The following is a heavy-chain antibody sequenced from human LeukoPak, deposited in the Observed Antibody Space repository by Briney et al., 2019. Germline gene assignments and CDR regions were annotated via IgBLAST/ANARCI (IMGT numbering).Heavy chain of an antibody. CDR3: ARHVVVYSYAYFDY. D-gene: IGHD5-18*01. CDR1: GGSISSSSNY. CDR2: IYYSGST. V-gene: IGHV4-39*01. Sequence: SETLSLTCTVSGGSISSSSNYWGWIRQPPGKGLEWIGSIYYSGSTYYNPSLKSRVTISVDTSKNQFSLKLSSLTAADTAVYYCARHVVVYSYAYFDYWGQGTLVTVSS. J-gene: IGHJ4*02.